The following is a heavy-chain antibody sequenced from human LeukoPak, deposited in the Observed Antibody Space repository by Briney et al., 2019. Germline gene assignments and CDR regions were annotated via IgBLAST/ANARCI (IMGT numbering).Heavy chain of an antibody. V-gene: IGHV1-24*01. D-gene: IGHD2-21*02. Sequence: GASVKVSRKVSGYTLTELSMHWVRQAPGKGLGWMGGFDPEDGETIYAQKFQGRVTMTEDTSTDTAYMELSSLRSEDTAVYYCATECGGDCYRTHNWFDPWGQGTLVTVSS. CDR2: FDPEDGET. CDR3: ATECGGDCYRTHNWFDP. J-gene: IGHJ5*02. CDR1: GYTLTELS.